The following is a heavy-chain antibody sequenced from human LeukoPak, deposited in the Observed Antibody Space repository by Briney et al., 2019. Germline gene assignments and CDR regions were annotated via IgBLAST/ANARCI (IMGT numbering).Heavy chain of an antibody. CDR2: INPSGGST. V-gene: IGHV1-46*01. J-gene: IGHJ5*02. CDR3: ARARSRSSTSVNWFDP. Sequence: ASVKVSCKASRHTFTSYYMHWVRQAPGQGLEWMGIINPSGGSTSYAQKFQGRVTMTRDTSTSTVYMELSSLRSEDTAVYYCARARSRSSTSVNWFDPWGQGTLVTVSS. D-gene: IGHD2-2*01. CDR1: RHTFTSYY.